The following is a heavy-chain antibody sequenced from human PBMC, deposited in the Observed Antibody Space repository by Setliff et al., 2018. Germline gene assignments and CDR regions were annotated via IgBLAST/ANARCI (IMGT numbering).Heavy chain of an antibody. J-gene: IGHJ5*02. CDR3: ARVTNWGLDLRFDP. CDR2: IYYSGST. Sequence: PSETLSLTCTVSGDSISSYYWSWIRQPPGKGLEWIGYIYYSGSTNYDSSLKSRVTMSVATFENHFSLKLNSLTAADTAVYYCARVTNWGLDLRFDPWGQGILVTV. D-gene: IGHD7-27*01. CDR1: GDSISSYY. V-gene: IGHV4-59*01.